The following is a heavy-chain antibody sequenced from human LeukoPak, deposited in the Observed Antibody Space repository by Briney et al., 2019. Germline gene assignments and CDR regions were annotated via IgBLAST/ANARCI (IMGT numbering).Heavy chain of an antibody. CDR1: GYTFTSYG. CDR2: IIPIFGTA. CDR3: ARDYGYCSGGSCPPGY. D-gene: IGHD2-15*01. J-gene: IGHJ4*02. Sequence: GASVKVSCKASGYTFTSYGISWVRQAPGQGLEWMGGIIPIFGTANYAQKFQGRVTITADESTSTAYMELSSLRSEDTAVYYCARDYGYCSGGSCPPGYWGQGTLVTVSS. V-gene: IGHV1-69*13.